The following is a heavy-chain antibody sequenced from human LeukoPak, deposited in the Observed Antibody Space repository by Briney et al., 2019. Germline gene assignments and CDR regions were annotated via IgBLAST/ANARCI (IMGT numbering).Heavy chain of an antibody. CDR1: GGSSSGYY. CDR2: INHSGST. J-gene: IGHJ4*02. Sequence: SETLSLTCAVSGGSSSGYYWSWIRQPPGKGLEWIGEINHSGSTNYNPSLKSRVTISVDTSKKQFSLKLSSVTAADTAVYYCARRWVVGATIDYWGQGTLVTVSS. D-gene: IGHD1-26*01. CDR3: ARRWVVGATIDY. V-gene: IGHV4-34*01.